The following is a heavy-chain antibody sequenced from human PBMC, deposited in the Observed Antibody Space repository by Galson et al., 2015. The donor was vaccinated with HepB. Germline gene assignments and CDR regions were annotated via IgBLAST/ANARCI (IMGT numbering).Heavy chain of an antibody. CDR3: AIWGRGSGVDY. CDR2: ISAYNGNT. D-gene: IGHD3-16*01. V-gene: IGHV1-18*01. Sequence: SVKVSCKASVYTFTSYHITWVRQAPGQGLEWMGWISAYNGNTNYAQKLQGRVTMTTDTSTSTAYMELRSPRSDDTAVYYCAIWGRGSGVDYWGQGTLVTVSS. CDR1: VYTFTSYH. J-gene: IGHJ4*02.